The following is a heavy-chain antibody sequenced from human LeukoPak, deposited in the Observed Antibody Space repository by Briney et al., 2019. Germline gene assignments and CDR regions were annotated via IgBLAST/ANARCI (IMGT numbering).Heavy chain of an antibody. D-gene: IGHD3-3*01. Sequence: SETLSLTCTVSGGSISSGDYYWSWIRQPPGKGLERIGYIYYSGSTYYNPSLKSRVTISVDTSKNQFSLKLSSVTAADTAVYYCARSKYYDFWSGYSYPNWFDPWGQGTLVTVSS. CDR1: GGSISSGDYY. CDR2: IYYSGST. CDR3: ARSKYYDFWSGYSYPNWFDP. V-gene: IGHV4-30-4*01. J-gene: IGHJ5*02.